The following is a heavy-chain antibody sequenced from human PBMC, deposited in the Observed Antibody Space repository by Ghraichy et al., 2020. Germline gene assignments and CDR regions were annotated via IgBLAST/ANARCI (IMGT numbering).Heavy chain of an antibody. CDR3: ARDAGAAGYYDFWSGYYTKYYFDY. CDR1: GFTFSSYG. J-gene: IGHJ4*02. D-gene: IGHD3-3*01. CDR2: IWYDGSNK. Sequence: GGSLRLSCAASGFTFSSYGMHWVRQAPGKGLEWVAVIWYDGSNKNYADSVKGRFTISRDNSKNTLYLQMNSLRAEDTAVYYCARDAGAAGYYDFWSGYYTKYYFDYWGQGTLVTVSS. V-gene: IGHV3-33*01.